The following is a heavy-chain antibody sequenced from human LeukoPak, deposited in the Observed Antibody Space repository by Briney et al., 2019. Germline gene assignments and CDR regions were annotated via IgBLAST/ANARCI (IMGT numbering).Heavy chain of an antibody. D-gene: IGHD6-13*01. CDR2: IKQDGSEK. CDR3: ARYMYSSSREVGMDV. V-gene: IGHV3-7*05. J-gene: IGHJ6*02. CDR1: GFTFSSYW. Sequence: GGFLRLSCAASGFTFSSYWMSWVRQAPGKGLEWVANIKQDGSEKYYVDSVKGRFTISRDNAKNSLYLQMNSLRAEDTAVYYCARYMYSSSREVGMDVWGQGTTVTVSS.